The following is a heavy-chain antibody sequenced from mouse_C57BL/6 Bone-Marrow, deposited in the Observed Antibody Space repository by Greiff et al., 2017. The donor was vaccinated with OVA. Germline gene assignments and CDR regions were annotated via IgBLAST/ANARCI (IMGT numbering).Heavy chain of an antibody. CDR3: ARDRWLLPLYAMDY. Sequence: EVMLVESGGGLVKPGGSLKLSCAASGFTFSSYAMSWVRQTPEKRLEWVATISDGGSYTYYPDNVKGRFTISRDNAKNNLYLQMSHLKSEDTAMYYCARDRWLLPLYAMDYWGQGTSVTVSS. J-gene: IGHJ4*01. CDR2: ISDGGSYT. D-gene: IGHD2-3*01. CDR1: GFTFSSYA. V-gene: IGHV5-4*01.